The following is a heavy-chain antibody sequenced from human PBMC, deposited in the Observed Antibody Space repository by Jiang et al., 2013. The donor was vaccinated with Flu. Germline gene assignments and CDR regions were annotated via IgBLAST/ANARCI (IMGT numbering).Heavy chain of an antibody. D-gene: IGHD3-10*01. J-gene: IGHJ4*02. Sequence: RSLRLSCAASGFTFSSYAMHWVRQAPGKGLEWVAVISYDGSNKYYADSVKGRFTISRDNSKNTLYLQMNSLRAEDTAVYYCARVPKGGSYYYGSGSYYTHWGQGTLVTVSS. CDR1: GFTFSSYA. CDR3: ARVPKGGSYYYGSGSYYTH. V-gene: IGHV3-30*04. CDR2: ISYDGSNK.